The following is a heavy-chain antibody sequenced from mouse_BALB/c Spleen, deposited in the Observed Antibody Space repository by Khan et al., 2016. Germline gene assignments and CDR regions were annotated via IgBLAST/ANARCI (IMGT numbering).Heavy chain of an antibody. V-gene: IGHV1-69*02. D-gene: IGHD1-2*01. J-gene: IGHJ1*01. Sequence: QVQLQQPGAELVKPGAPVKLSCKASGYTFTSYWMNWVKQRPGRGLEWIGRIDPSDSETHYIQKFKDKATLTVDKSSRTAYIPLNRLTSEDSAVYYCARGRREGWYIDGWGAGTTVTVSS. CDR3: ARGRREGWYIDG. CDR1: GYTFTSYW. CDR2: IDPSDSET.